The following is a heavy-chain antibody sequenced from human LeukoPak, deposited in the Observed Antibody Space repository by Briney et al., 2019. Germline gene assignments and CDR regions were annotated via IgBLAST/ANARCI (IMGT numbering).Heavy chain of an antibody. Sequence: PGGSLRLSCAASGFTFSSYAMSWVRQAPGKGLEWVSAISGSGGSTYYADSVKGRFTISRDNSKNTLYLQMNSLRAEDTAVYYCANSVGGRGVPRNWFDPWGQGTLVTVSS. V-gene: IGHV3-23*01. CDR3: ANSVGGRGVPRNWFDP. D-gene: IGHD3-10*01. CDR1: GFTFSSYA. J-gene: IGHJ5*02. CDR2: ISGSGGST.